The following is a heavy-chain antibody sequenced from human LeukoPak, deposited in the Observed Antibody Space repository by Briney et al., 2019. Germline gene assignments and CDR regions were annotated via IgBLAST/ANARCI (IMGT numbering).Heavy chain of an antibody. J-gene: IGHJ4*02. CDR3: ARRAEGGYDYSFDY. V-gene: IGHV4-31*03. D-gene: IGHD5-12*01. Sequence: PSQTLSLTCTVSGGSISSGGYYWSWIRQHPGKGLEWIGYIYYSGSTYYNPSLKSRVTISVDTSKNQFSLKLSSVTAADTAVYYCARRAEGGYDYSFDYWGQGTLVTVSS. CDR1: GGSISSGGYY. CDR2: IYYSGST.